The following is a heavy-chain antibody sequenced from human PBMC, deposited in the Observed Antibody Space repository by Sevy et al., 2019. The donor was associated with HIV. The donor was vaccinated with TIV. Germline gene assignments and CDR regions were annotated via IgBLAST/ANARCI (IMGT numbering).Heavy chain of an antibody. CDR1: GITFSYYS. Sequence: GGSLRLSCVGSGITFSYYSMNWVRQAPGKGLEWVSSISSSSSNIYYADSLKGRFTITRDNAKKSLDLQMNSLRAEDTAVYYCARDRDGSGSSGGYGMDVWGQGTTVTVSS. V-gene: IGHV3-21*01. CDR3: ARDRDGSGSSGGYGMDV. D-gene: IGHD3-10*01. J-gene: IGHJ6*02. CDR2: ISSSSSNI.